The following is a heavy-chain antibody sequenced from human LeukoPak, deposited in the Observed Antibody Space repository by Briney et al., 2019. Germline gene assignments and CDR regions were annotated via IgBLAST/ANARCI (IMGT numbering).Heavy chain of an antibody. CDR3: ARQSISGSSLSYFDY. Sequence: PSKTLSLTCTVSGGSISSYYWSWIRQPPGKGLEWIGNIYDSGSTNYNLSLKSRVTISVDTSKNQCSLKLSSVTAADTAVYYCARQSISGSSLSYFDYWGQGTLVNVSS. V-gene: IGHV4-59*01. CDR1: GGSISSYY. J-gene: IGHJ4*02. D-gene: IGHD3-22*01. CDR2: IYDSGST.